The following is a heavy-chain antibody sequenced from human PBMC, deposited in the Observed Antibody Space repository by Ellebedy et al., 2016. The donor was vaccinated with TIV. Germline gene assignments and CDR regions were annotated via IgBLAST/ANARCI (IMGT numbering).Heavy chain of an antibody. D-gene: IGHD2/OR15-2a*01. CDR3: ARESKYLTG. V-gene: IGHV1-69*13. J-gene: IGHJ4*02. CDR1: GGTFSSYA. CDR2: IIPIFGTA. Sequence: SVKVSCXASGGTFSSYAISWVRQAPGQGLEWIGGIIPIFGTANYAQKFQGRVTITADESTSTAYMELSSLRSEDTAVYYCARESKYLTGWGQGTLVTVSS.